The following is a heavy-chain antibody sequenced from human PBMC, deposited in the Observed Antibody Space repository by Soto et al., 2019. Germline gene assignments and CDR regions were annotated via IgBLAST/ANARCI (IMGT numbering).Heavy chain of an antibody. CDR3: ARGGSSWSAEYYQH. CDR1: GYTFSNYG. CDR2: ISGYNGNT. Sequence: QVQLVQSGAEVKKPGASVKVSCKASGYTFSNYGISWVRQAPGQGPGWMGWISGYNGNTNYAQTLQGRVTMTTDTSTSTAYMELRSLRSDDTAIYYCARGGSSWSAEYYQHWGQGTLVIVSS. D-gene: IGHD6-13*01. J-gene: IGHJ1*01. V-gene: IGHV1-18*01.